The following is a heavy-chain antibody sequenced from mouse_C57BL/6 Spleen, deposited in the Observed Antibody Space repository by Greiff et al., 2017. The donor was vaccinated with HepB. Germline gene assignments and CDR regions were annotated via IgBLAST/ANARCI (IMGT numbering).Heavy chain of an antibody. J-gene: IGHJ3*01. CDR3: ARNFYYDYGAWFAY. CDR2: IHPNSGST. CDR1: GYTFTSYW. V-gene: IGHV1-64*01. Sequence: VQLQQSGAELVKPGASVKLSCKASGYTFTSYWMHWVKQRPGQGLEWIGMIHPNSGSTNYNEKFKSKATLTVDKSSSTAYMQLSSLTSEDSAVYYCARNFYYDYGAWFAYWGQGTLVTVSA. D-gene: IGHD2-4*01.